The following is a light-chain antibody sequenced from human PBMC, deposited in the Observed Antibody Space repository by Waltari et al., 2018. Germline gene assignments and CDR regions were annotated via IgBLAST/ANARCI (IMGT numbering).Light chain of an antibody. CDR2: RND. CDR3: AAWNESLSVV. J-gene: IGLJ2*01. Sequence: QSVLTQPPSASGTPGQRVTISCSANNSNVVTNYVFWYQKFPGTAPKLLIHRNDQRPSGVPDRFSASKSGTSASLAIRGLRSEDEADYYWAAWNESLSVVFGGGTKLTVL. V-gene: IGLV1-47*01. CDR1: NSNVVTNY.